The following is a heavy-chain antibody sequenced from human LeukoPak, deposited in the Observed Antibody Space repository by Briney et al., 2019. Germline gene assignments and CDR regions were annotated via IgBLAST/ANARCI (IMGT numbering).Heavy chain of an antibody. CDR3: AKNDAYDVWSGLSHHTNWFDP. D-gene: IGHD3-3*01. V-gene: IGHV3-23*01. CDR1: GFTFSSYG. Sequence: GSLRLTCAASGFTFSSYGMHWVRQAPGKGLEWVSDISDSGGSKYYADSVKGRFTISRANSKNTRYLQINSRSADDTAVYYCAKNDAYDVWSGLSHHTNWFDPWGQGTLVTVSS. CDR2: ISDSGGSK. J-gene: IGHJ5*02.